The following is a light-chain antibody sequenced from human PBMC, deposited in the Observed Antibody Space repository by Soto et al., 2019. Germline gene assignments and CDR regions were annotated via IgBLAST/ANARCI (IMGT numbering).Light chain of an antibody. Sequence: DIQLTQSPIFLPASVVDRVTISCRASQAILNYLAWYQQKPGKAPNLLIFGASTLQSGVPSRFSGSGSGTEFTLTISSLQPEDFATYYCQQLNSHPRTFGQGTKLEIK. CDR3: QQLNSHPRT. V-gene: IGKV1-9*01. J-gene: IGKJ2*01. CDR1: QAILNY. CDR2: GAS.